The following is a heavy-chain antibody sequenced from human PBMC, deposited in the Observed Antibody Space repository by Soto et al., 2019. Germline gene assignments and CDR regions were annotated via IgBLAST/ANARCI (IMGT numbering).Heavy chain of an antibody. D-gene: IGHD5-12*01. Sequence: QVQLVESGGGVVQPGRSLRLSCAASGFTFSSYAMHWVRQAPGKGLEWVAVISYDGSNKYYADSVKGRFTISRDNSKNTLYLQTNSLRAEDTAVYYCARDQWLRYFDYWGQGTLVTVSS. CDR2: ISYDGSNK. CDR1: GFTFSSYA. J-gene: IGHJ4*02. V-gene: IGHV3-30-3*01. CDR3: ARDQWLRYFDY.